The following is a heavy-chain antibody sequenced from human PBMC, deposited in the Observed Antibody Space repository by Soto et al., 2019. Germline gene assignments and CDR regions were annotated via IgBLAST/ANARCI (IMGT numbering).Heavy chain of an antibody. CDR3: ARGSSWYPY. Sequence: LSLTCTVSGASINSYYWSWIRQPPGKELEWIGYIYYSGSTNYNPSLKSRVTISIDTSKNQFSLNLNSVTAADTAVYYCARGSSWYPYWGQGTLVTVSS. CDR2: IYYSGST. J-gene: IGHJ4*02. D-gene: IGHD6-13*01. V-gene: IGHV4-59*01. CDR1: GASINSYY.